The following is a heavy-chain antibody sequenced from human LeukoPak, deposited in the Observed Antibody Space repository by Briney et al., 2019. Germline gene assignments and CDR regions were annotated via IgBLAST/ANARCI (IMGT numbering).Heavy chain of an antibody. CDR3: ATDRADYYDSSGYTFDY. V-gene: IGHV1-24*01. Sequence: ASVKVSCKVSGYTLTELSMHWVRQAPGKGLEWMGGFDPEDGETIYAQKFQGRVTMTEDTSTDTAYMELSSLRSEDTAVYYCATDRADYYDSSGYTFDYWGQGTLVTVSS. CDR2: FDPEDGET. J-gene: IGHJ4*02. CDR1: GYTLTELS. D-gene: IGHD3-22*01.